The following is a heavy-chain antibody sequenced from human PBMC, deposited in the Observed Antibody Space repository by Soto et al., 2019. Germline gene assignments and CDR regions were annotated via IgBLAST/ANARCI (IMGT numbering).Heavy chain of an antibody. CDR1: GFTFSSYE. CDR2: ISSSGSTI. J-gene: IGHJ4*02. V-gene: IGHV3-48*03. CDR3: ALMPLSSITMIVV. Sequence: EVQLVESGGGLVQPGGSLRLSCAASGFTFSSYEMNWVRQAPGKGLEWVSYISSSGSTIYYADSVKGRFTISRDNAKNSLYLQMNSLRAEDTAVYYCALMPLSSITMIVVWGQGTLVTVSS. D-gene: IGHD3-22*01.